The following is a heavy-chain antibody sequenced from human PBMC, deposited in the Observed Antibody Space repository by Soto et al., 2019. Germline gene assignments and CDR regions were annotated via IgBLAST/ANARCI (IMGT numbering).Heavy chain of an antibody. CDR2: IIPILGIP. Sequence: ASVKVSCKASGGTFSSYTISWVRQAPGQGLEWMGRIIPILGIPTYAQKFQGRVTITADKSTSTAYMELSSLRSEDTAVYYCARALEEYYYDSSGYYSAYWGQGTLVTVST. V-gene: IGHV1-69*02. J-gene: IGHJ4*02. CDR1: GGTFSSYT. D-gene: IGHD3-22*01. CDR3: ARALEEYYYDSSGYYSAY.